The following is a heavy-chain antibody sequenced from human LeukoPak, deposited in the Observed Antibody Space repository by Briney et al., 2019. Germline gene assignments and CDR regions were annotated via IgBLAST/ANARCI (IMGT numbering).Heavy chain of an antibody. CDR1: GGSISSYY. CDR2: IYYSGST. D-gene: IGHD6-19*01. V-gene: IGHV4-59*01. CDR3: ARVDSSGWDYMDV. J-gene: IGHJ6*03. Sequence: SETLSLTCTVSGGSISSYYWSWIRQPPGKGLEWIGYIYYSGSTNYNPSLKSRVTISVDTSKNQFTLKLSSVTAADTAVYYCARVDSSGWDYMDVWGKGTTVTVSS.